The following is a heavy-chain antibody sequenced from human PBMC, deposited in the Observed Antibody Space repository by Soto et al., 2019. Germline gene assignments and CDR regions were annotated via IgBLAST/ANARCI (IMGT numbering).Heavy chain of an antibody. J-gene: IGHJ5*02. CDR3: GRMGLHLGNLSRNCFAP. Sequence: SETLSLTCTISGGSITSGDYYWTWIRQFPGKGLEWIAYIYSSGTTHYNPSLKSRATISLDTSNNQFSLEVKSATAADTAVYSCGRMGLHLGNLSRNCFAPWGRGSLVTVSS. V-gene: IGHV4-31*03. CDR2: IYSSGTT. D-gene: IGHD3-16*02. CDR1: GGSITSGDYY.